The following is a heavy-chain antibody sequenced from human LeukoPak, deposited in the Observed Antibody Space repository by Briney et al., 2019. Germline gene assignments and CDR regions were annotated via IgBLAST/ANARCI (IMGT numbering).Heavy chain of an antibody. V-gene: IGHV1-46*01. J-gene: IGHJ4*02. CDR2: INPSGGST. CDR3: ARDFLPNPDDFWSGYQPSDY. CDR1: GYTFTSYY. Sequence: ASVKVSCKASGYTFTSYYKHWVRQAPGQGLEWMGIINPSGGSTSYAQKFQGRVTMTRDTSTSTVYMELSSLRSEDTAVYYCARDFLPNPDDFWSGYQPSDYWGQGTLVTVSS. D-gene: IGHD3-3*01.